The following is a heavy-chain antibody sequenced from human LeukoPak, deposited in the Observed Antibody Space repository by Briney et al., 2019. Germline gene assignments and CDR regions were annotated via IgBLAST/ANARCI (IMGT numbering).Heavy chain of an antibody. CDR3: AVMGSSFDY. V-gene: IGHV3-30*03. CDR2: ISYDGSNK. J-gene: IGHJ4*02. Sequence: PGGSLRLSCAASGFTFSSYGMHWVRQAPGKGLEWVAVISYDGSNKYYADSVKGRFTISRDNSKNTLYLQMNSLRAEDTAVYYCAVMGSSFDYWGQGTLVTVSS. CDR1: GFTFSSYG. D-gene: IGHD6-6*01.